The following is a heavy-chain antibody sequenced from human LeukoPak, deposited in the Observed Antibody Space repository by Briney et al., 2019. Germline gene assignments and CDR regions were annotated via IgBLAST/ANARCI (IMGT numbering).Heavy chain of an antibody. D-gene: IGHD4/OR15-4a*01. CDR3: ARNLAYRSGAARFFDY. V-gene: IGHV4-59*08. J-gene: IGHJ4*02. Sequence: SETLSLTCTVSGDSISTYYWSWIRQPPGKGPEWIGFIYYTGSTDYNPSLKGRVTISLDTSKNQFSLSLISVTAADTAVYYCARNLAYRSGAARFFDYWGLGTLVTVSS. CDR1: GDSISTYY. CDR2: IYYTGST.